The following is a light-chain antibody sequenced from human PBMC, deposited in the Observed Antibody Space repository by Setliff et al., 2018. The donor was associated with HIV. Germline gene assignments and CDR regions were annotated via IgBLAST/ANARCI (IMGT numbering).Light chain of an antibody. V-gene: IGLV2-8*01. CDR1: SRDVGGYKY. J-gene: IGLJ2*01. Sequence: QSALTQPPSASGSRGQSVTISCTGTSRDVGGYKYVSWHQQHPGKAPKVIIYEVNKRPSGVPDRFSGSKSGNTASLTVSGLQAEDEAEYYCSSFAGNDKPVAIGGGTKSPS. CDR2: EVN. CDR3: SSFAGNDKPVA.